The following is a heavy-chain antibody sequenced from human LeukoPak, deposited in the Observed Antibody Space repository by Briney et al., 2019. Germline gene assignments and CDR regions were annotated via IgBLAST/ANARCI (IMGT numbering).Heavy chain of an antibody. CDR2: IFYSGST. CDR3: ARGYSSSWYFNWFDP. V-gene: IGHV4-39*07. J-gene: IGHJ5*02. CDR1: GGSISTSNYY. Sequence: SETLSLTCTVSGGSISTSNYYWGWIRQPPGKGLEWIGNIFYSGSTYYSPSLRSRVTISLDTSKNQFSLKLSSVTAADTAVYYCARGYSSSWYFNWFDPWGQGTLVTVSS. D-gene: IGHD6-13*01.